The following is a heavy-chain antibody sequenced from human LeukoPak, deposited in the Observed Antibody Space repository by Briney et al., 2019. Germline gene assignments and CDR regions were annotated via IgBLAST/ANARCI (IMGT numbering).Heavy chain of an antibody. CDR1: GYSFTSYW. V-gene: IGHV5-10-1*01. CDR3: ARQDSGPLDY. CDR2: IDPSDSCT. J-gene: IGHJ4*02. Sequence: GESLKISCKGSGYSFTSYWISWVRQMPGKGLEWMGRIDPSDSCTNYSPSFQGHVTISADKSISTAYLQWSSLKASDTAMYYCARQDSGPLDYWGQGTLVTVSS. D-gene: IGHD1-26*01.